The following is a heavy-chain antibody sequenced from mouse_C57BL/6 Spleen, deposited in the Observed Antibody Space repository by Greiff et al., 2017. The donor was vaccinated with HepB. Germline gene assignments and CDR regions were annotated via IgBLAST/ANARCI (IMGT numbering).Heavy chain of an antibody. Sequence: QVQLQQSGAELVKPGASVKISCKASGYAFSSYWMNWVKQRPGKGLEWIGQIYPGDGDTNYNGKFKGKATLTADKSSSTAYMQRSSLTSEDSAVYFCARGGYDGYYRNYAMDYWGQGTSVTVSS. CDR1: GYAFSSYW. V-gene: IGHV1-80*01. J-gene: IGHJ4*01. CDR3: ARGGYDGYYRNYAMDY. D-gene: IGHD2-3*01. CDR2: IYPGDGDT.